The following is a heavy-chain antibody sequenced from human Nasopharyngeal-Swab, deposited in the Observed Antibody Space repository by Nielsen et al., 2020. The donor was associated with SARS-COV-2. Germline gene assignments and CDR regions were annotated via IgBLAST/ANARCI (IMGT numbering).Heavy chain of an antibody. J-gene: IGHJ5*02. CDR2: ISYVGSNK. CDR3: AKARRGYCSSTSCSISIDP. CDR1: GFTFSSYG. V-gene: IGHV3-30*18. D-gene: IGHD2-2*01. Sequence: GGSLRLSCAASGFTFSSYGLHWVRQAPGKGLGWAAVISYVGSNKYYADSVKGRFTISRDNSKNTLYLQMNSLRAEDTAVYYCAKARRGYCSSTSCSISIDPWGQGTLVTVSS.